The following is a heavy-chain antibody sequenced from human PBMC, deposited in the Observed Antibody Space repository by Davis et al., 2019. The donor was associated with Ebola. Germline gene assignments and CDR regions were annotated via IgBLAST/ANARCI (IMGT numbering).Heavy chain of an antibody. CDR2: IRSNANSYAT. V-gene: IGHV3-73*01. J-gene: IGHJ4*02. CDR1: GFIFSGSA. Sequence: GGSLRLSCAASGFIFSGSAMHWVRQASGKGLEWVGRIRSNANSYATAYAASVKGSFTISRNDSKNTRYLQMISLQTEDTAGYYCTSRTGAFDDWGQGTLVTVSS. D-gene: IGHD7-27*01. CDR3: TSRTGAFDD.